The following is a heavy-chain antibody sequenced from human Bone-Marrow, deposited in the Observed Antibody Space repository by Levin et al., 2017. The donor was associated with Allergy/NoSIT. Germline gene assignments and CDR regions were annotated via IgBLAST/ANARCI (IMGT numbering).Heavy chain of an antibody. Sequence: PSETLSLTCAASGFTFNDYTMHWVRQAPQRGLEWVSLISWDASTTYYADSVRGRFTISRDNSKNALYLQMNSLTTEDTALYYCAKDLSPRIAVTGNIEYWGQGTLVTVS. CDR1: GFTFNDYT. V-gene: IGHV3-43*01. J-gene: IGHJ4*02. D-gene: IGHD6-19*01. CDR3: AKDLSPRIAVTGNIEY. CDR2: ISWDASTT.